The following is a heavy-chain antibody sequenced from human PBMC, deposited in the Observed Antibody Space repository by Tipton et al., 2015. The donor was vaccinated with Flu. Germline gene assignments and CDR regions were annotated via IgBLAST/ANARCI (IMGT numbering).Heavy chain of an antibody. D-gene: IGHD6-19*01. J-gene: IGHJ4*02. CDR2: IRHDESDK. Sequence: SGFMFSGYGMHWVRQAPGKGLEWVAFIRHDESDKYYADSVKGRFTISRDNSKNALYLLINSLRTEDTAVYYCAKDGWDTSGWYPFDYWGQGTLVTVSS. CDR3: AKDGWDTSGWYPFDY. V-gene: IGHV3-30*02. CDR1: GFMFSGYG.